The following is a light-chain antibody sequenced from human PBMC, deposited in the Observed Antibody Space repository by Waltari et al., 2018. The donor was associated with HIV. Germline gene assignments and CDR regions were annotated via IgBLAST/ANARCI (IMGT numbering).Light chain of an antibody. CDR2: SNN. CDR3: ATLDDSLNGPI. CDR1: SSNIGSNG. Sequence: QSVLTQSPSASGTPGQRVTISCSGGSSNIGSNGVDWYQQFPGTAPKLLIVSNNQRPSGVPDRFSGSKSGTSASLAIRGLQSEDEATYYCATLDDSLNGPIFGGGTRLTVL. V-gene: IGLV1-44*01. J-gene: IGLJ2*01.